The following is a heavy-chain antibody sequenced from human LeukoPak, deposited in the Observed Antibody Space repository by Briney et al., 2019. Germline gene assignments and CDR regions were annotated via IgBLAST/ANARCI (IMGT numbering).Heavy chain of an antibody. J-gene: IGHJ6*04. D-gene: IGHD2-15*01. CDR3: ARRAYCSGGGCHSGGFDV. Sequence: GESLKISCKGSGYSFINYWIGWVRQMPGRGLEWMGIIYPVDSDTRYSPSFQGQVTISADKSISTAYLQWSSLKASDTAMYYCARRAYCSGGGCHSGGFDVWGKGTTVTVSS. CDR1: GYSFINYW. V-gene: IGHV5-51*01. CDR2: IYPVDSDT.